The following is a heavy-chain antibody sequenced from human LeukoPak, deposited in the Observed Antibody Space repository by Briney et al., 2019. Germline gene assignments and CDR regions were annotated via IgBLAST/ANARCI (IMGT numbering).Heavy chain of an antibody. Sequence: SETLSLTCTVSGGSISSYYWSWIRQPAGKGLEWIGRIYTSGSTNYNPSLKSRVTMSVDTSKNQFSLKLSSVTAADTAVYYCAREGSGYSSYYMDVWGKGTTVTVSS. CDR2: IYTSGST. D-gene: IGHD3-22*01. CDR1: GGSISSYY. V-gene: IGHV4-4*07. J-gene: IGHJ6*03. CDR3: AREGSGYSSYYMDV.